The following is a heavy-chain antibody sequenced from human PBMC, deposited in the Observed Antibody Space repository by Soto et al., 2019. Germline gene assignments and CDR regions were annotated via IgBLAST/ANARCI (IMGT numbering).Heavy chain of an antibody. CDR1: GFTFRNAW. CDR3: AARYEYGALPIWFYY. D-gene: IGHD4-17*01. J-gene: IGHJ4*03. Sequence: GGSLRLSWAACGFTFRNAWMRWVRQALGKGLEWVSAISGSGGTTYYADSVKGRFTITRDNFKNTGYLQMNSLRVEDPAVSYCAARYEYGALPIWFYYWGQGT. V-gene: IGHV3-23*01. CDR2: ISGSGGTT.